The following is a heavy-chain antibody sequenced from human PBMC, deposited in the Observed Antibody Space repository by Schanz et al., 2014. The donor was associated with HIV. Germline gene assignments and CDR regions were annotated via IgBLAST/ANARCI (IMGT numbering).Heavy chain of an antibody. D-gene: IGHD2-21*01. J-gene: IGHJ4*02. CDR2: VYIGDST. Sequence: EVQLVESGGGLIQPGGSLRLSCAASGFNVSNNYMSWVRQAPGKGLEWVSVVYIGDSTFYANSVKGRFTISRDDSKNTLYIQMNTLSAEDTAMYYCAAGLIRYFFDYWGQGTLVIVSS. CDR3: AAGLIRYFFDY. V-gene: IGHV3-53*01. CDR1: GFNVSNNY.